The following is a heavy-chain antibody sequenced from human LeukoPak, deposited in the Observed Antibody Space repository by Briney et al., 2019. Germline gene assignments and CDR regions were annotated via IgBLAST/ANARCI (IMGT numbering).Heavy chain of an antibody. CDR1: GFTFSSYG. V-gene: IGHV3-30*18. CDR2: ISFDGSNK. J-gene: IGHJ4*02. Sequence: GGSLSLSCAAPGFTFSSYGMHWVRQAPGKGLGWVSVISFDGSNKYYADSVKGRFTISRDNSKNTLYLQMNSLRAEDTAVYDCAKDYTGTQDYWGQGTPVTVSS. CDR3: AKDYTGTQDY.